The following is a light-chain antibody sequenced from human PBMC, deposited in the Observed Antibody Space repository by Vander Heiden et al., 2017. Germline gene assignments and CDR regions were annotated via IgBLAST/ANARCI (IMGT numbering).Light chain of an antibody. CDR2: SNK. J-gene: IGLJ2*01. V-gene: IGLV1-44*01. CDR3: AAWDDSLNGSL. CDR1: SSNIGSNT. Sequence: QSVLTQPPSASGTPGQRVTISCSGSSSNIGSNTVNWYQQLPGTAPKLLIYSNKQRPSGVPDRFSGSKSGTSASLAISGLQSEDEADYYCAAWDDSLNGSLFGGGTKLTAL.